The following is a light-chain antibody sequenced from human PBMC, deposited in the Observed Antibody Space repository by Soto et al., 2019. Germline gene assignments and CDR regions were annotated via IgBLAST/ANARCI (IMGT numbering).Light chain of an antibody. CDR1: RSLDSGQ. Sequence: EIVLTQSPGTLSLSPGESATLSCRASRSLDSGQLAWYQQKVGRAPRLLIHDAFMRATGIPDRFSGSGSGTDFTLTISRLEPEDFAVYYCQQYGSSPPITFGQGTRLEIK. CDR2: DAF. V-gene: IGKV3-20*01. CDR3: QQYGSSPPIT. J-gene: IGKJ5*01.